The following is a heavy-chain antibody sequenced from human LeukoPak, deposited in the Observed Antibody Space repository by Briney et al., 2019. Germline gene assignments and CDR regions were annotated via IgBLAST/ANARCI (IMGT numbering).Heavy chain of an antibody. Sequence: KTGGSLRLSCAASGFTFSSFSMNWVRQAPGKGLEWVSSIGTSSNYIYYADSVKGRFTISRDDAKNSLYLQMNGLRAEDTAVYYCAKDLVLGSSSWEYYFDYWGQGTLVTVSS. CDR3: AKDLVLGSSSWEYYFDY. J-gene: IGHJ4*02. CDR2: IGTSSNYI. D-gene: IGHD6-13*01. CDR1: GFTFSSFS. V-gene: IGHV3-21*01.